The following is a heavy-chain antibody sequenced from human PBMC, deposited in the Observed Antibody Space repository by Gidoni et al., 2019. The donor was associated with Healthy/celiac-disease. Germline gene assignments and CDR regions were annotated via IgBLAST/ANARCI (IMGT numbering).Heavy chain of an antibody. V-gene: IGHV3-73*01. J-gene: IGHJ4*02. Sequence: EVQLVESGGGLVQPGGSLTLSCAASGFTFSGSAMHWVRQASGKGLEWVGRIRSKANSYATAYAASVKGRFTISRDDSKNTAYLQMNSLKTEDTAVYYCTRLEIGDTAMVNFDYWGQGTLVTVSS. CDR3: TRLEIGDTAMVNFDY. CDR2: IRSKANSYAT. CDR1: GFTFSGSA. D-gene: IGHD5-18*01.